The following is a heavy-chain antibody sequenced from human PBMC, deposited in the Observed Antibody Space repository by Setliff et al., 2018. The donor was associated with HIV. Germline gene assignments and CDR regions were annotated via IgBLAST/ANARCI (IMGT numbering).Heavy chain of an antibody. D-gene: IGHD3-16*01. CDR2: SYYSGST. J-gene: IGHJ1*01. V-gene: IGHV4-39*01. Sequence: PSETLSLTCTVSGGSISGSNYYWAWIRQPPGKGLEWIGRSYYSGSTYYNPSLNSLVTITVDTSKNQFSLKLSPVTAADTAIYYCATDTYMLQEGTEFWGQGNLVAGSA. CDR3: ATDTYMLQEGTEF. CDR1: GGSISGSNYY.